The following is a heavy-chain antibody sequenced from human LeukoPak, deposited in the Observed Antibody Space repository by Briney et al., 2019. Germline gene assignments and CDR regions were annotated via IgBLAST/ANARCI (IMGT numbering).Heavy chain of an antibody. J-gene: IGHJ2*01. V-gene: IGHV3-74*01. Sequence: GGSLRLSCAASGFSLRTYWMHWVRQVPGKGLEWLSRINSGGSSTTYADSVKGRFTISRDNAKNTLYLQLNSLRAEDTAVYYCARAKRQQLGYWYFDLWGRGTLVTVSS. CDR1: GFSLRTYW. D-gene: IGHD6-13*01. CDR2: INSGGSST. CDR3: ARAKRQQLGYWYFDL.